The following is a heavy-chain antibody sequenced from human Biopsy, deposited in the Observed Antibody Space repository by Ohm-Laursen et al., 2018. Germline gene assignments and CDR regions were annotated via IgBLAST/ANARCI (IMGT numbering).Heavy chain of an antibody. CDR1: GGPSSNYA. Sequence: ASVKVSCKASGGPSSNYAFSWVRQAPGQGLEWVGRIVPILGHLNYAQRFQGRVSITADKSTTYVYMELSRLTSGDTAVYYCAADADGYYTEFDYWGPGTLATVSS. J-gene: IGHJ4*02. V-gene: IGHV1-69*04. CDR2: IVPILGHL. CDR3: AADADGYYTEFDY. D-gene: IGHD3-3*01.